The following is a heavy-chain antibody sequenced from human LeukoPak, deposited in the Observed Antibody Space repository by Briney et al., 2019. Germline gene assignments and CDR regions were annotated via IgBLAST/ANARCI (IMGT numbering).Heavy chain of an antibody. J-gene: IGHJ5*02. CDR3: ASSNFPMVRGVILNWFDP. V-gene: IGHV4-4*02. CDR2: IYHSGST. D-gene: IGHD3-10*01. Sequence: SETLSLTCAVSGGSISSSNWWSWVRQPPGKGLAWIGEIYHSGSTNYNPSLKSRVTISVDKSKNQFSLKLSSVTAADTAVYYCASSNFPMVRGVILNWFDPWGQGTLVTVSS. CDR1: GGSISSSNW.